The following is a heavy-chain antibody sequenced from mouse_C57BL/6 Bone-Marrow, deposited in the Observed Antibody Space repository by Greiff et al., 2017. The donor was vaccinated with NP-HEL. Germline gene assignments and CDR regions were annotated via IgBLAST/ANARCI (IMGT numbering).Heavy chain of an antibody. CDR2: ISNGGGST. J-gene: IGHJ4*01. Sequence: EVMLVESGGGLVQPGGSLKLSCAASGFTFSDYYMYWVRQTPEKRLEWVAYISNGGGSTYYPDTVKGRFTISRDNAKNTLSMQMSRLKSEDTAMYYCARNGSSSFYAMDYWGQGTSVTVSS. V-gene: IGHV5-12*01. CDR3: ARNGSSSFYAMDY. CDR1: GFTFSDYY. D-gene: IGHD1-1*01.